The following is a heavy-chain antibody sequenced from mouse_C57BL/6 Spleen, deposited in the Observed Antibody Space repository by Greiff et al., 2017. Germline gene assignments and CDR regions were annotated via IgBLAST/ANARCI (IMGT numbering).Heavy chain of an antibody. CDR3: ARREIYYDYGVAY. V-gene: IGHV1-55*01. CDR1: GYTFTSYW. J-gene: IGHJ3*01. CDR2: IYPGSGST. Sequence: VQLQQPGAELVKPGASVKMSCKASGYTFTSYWITWVKQRPGQGLEWIGDIYPGSGSTNYNEKFKSKATLTVDTSSSTAYMQLSSLTSEDSAVYYCARREIYYDYGVAYWGQGTLVTVSA. D-gene: IGHD2-4*01.